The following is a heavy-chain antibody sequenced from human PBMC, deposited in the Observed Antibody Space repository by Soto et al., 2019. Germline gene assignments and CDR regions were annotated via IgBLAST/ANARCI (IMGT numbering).Heavy chain of an antibody. V-gene: IGHV1-69*01. CDR2: IIPIFGTA. Sequence: QVQLVQSGAEVKKPGSSVKVSCKASGGTFSSYAISWVRQAPGQGLEWMGGIIPIFGTANYAQKFQGRVTINADESTSTAYMELSSLRSEDTAVYYCAKGMGDDYGGNSEGFFDYWGQGTLVTVSS. D-gene: IGHD4-17*01. CDR3: AKGMGDDYGGNSEGFFDY. CDR1: GGTFSSYA. J-gene: IGHJ4*02.